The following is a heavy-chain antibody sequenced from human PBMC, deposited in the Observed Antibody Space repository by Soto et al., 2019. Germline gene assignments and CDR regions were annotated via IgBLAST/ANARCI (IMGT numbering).Heavy chain of an antibody. V-gene: IGHV1-69*01. CDR1: GGTFSSYA. CDR3: ARDLWVDTLPELSY. J-gene: IGHJ4*02. Sequence: QVQLVQSGAEVKKPGSSVKVSCKASGGTFSSYAISWVRQAPGQGLEWMGGIIPIFGTANYAQKFQGRVTITADESTSTAYMELRSLRSEDTAVYYCARDLWVDTLPELSYWGQGTLVTVSS. D-gene: IGHD5-18*01. CDR2: IIPIFGTA.